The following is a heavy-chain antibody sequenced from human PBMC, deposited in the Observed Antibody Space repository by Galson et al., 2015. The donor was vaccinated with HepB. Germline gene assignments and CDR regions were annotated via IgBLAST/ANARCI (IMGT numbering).Heavy chain of an antibody. V-gene: IGHV3-48*01. D-gene: IGHD1-26*01. CDR1: GFTFSSYT. Sequence: SLRLSCAASGFTFSSYTMNWVRQAPGKGLEWISYISTTSDNKFSAGSVKGRFIISRDTAKNLLYLQMNSLRAEDTAVYYCTRIALSGSYWYFDYWGQGSLVTVSS. J-gene: IGHJ4*02. CDR3: TRIALSGSYWYFDY. CDR2: ISTTSDNK.